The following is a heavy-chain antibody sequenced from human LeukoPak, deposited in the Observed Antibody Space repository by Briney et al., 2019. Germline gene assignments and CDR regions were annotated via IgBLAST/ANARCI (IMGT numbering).Heavy chain of an antibody. CDR3: ARGGSPPEALGDGFDI. CDR2: INSDGSDT. D-gene: IGHD1-26*01. V-gene: IGHV3-74*01. Sequence: GGSLRLSCAASGFTFSSYWMHWVRQGPGKGLVRVSRINSDGSDTRYADSVKGRFTISRDNAKNTLSLQMNSLRVEDTAVYFCARGGSPPEALGDGFDIWGQGTMVTVSS. CDR1: GFTFSSYW. J-gene: IGHJ3*02.